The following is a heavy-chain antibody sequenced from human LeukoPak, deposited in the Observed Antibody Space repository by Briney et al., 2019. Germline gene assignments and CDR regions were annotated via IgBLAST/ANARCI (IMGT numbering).Heavy chain of an antibody. CDR1: GFTFSSYG. CDR3: AKAGPYYYDSSGSIDY. Sequence: GGSLRLSCAASGFTFSSYGMHWVRQAPGKGLEWVAFIRYDGSNKYYADSVKGRFTISRDNSKNTLYLQMNSLRAEDTAVYYCAKAGPYYYDSSGSIDYWSQGTLVTVSS. V-gene: IGHV3-30*02. D-gene: IGHD3-22*01. J-gene: IGHJ4*02. CDR2: IRYDGSNK.